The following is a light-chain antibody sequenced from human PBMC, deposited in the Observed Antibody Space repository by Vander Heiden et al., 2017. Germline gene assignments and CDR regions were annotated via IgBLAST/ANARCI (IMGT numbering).Light chain of an antibody. J-gene: IGLJ2*01. CDR2: SNN. Sequence: QSVLTPPPSASGTPGKRVTISCSGSSSNIGSNTVNWYQQLPGTAPKLLIYSNNQRPSGVPDRFSGSKSGTSASLAISGLQSEDEADYYCAAWDDSLNGVVFGGGTKLTVI. CDR1: SSNIGSNT. CDR3: AAWDDSLNGVV. V-gene: IGLV1-44*01.